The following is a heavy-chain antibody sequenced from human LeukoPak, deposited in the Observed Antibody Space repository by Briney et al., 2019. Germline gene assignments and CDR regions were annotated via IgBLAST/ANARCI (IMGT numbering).Heavy chain of an antibody. CDR3: ARAMRGYSDY. Sequence: PSETLSLTCSVSGGSISSDYWSWIRQPPGKGLEWIGDIYYSGSTNYNPSLKGRVTISEDTSKNQFSLNLTSVTAADTAVYYCARAMRGYSDYWGQGTLVTVSS. CDR1: GGSISSDY. V-gene: IGHV4-59*01. CDR2: IYYSGST. J-gene: IGHJ4*02.